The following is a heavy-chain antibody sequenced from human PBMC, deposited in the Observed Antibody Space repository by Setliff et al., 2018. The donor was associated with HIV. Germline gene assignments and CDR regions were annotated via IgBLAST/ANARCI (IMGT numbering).Heavy chain of an antibody. V-gene: IGHV6-1*01. D-gene: IGHD3-10*01. CDR3: VRDRGISSCET. Sequence: SQTLSLTCAISGDNVSSGTSAWSWIRQSPSRGLEWLGRTYYRSTWRFGYADSVRGRISIAPDTSKNQFSMQLKSVTPEDAAVYFCVRDRGISSCETWGQGTKVTVSS. J-gene: IGHJ3*02. CDR2: TYYRSTWRF. CDR1: GDNVSSGTSA.